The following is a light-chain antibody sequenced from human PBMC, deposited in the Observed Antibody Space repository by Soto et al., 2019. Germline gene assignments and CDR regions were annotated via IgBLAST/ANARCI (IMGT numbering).Light chain of an antibody. CDR3: QQRSNWL. Sequence: EIVMTQSPATLSVSPGERATLSCRASQSVSNNLAWYQQKPGQAPRLLIYDASNRATGTPARFSGSGSGTDFTLTISSLEPEDFAVYYCQQRSNWLFG. J-gene: IGKJ2*01. CDR1: QSVSNN. CDR2: DAS. V-gene: IGKV3-11*01.